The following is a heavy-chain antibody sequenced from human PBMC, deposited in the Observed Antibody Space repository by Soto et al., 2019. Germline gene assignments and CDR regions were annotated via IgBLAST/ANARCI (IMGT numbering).Heavy chain of an antibody. D-gene: IGHD5-18*01. CDR1: GGTFSSYA. Sequence: SVKVSCKASGGTFSSYAISCVRQAPGQGLEWMGGIIPIFGTANYAQKFQGRVTITADESTSTAYMELSSLRSEDTAVYYCAREKDTAMVIGNYYYYGMDVWGQGTTVTVSS. CDR3: AREKDTAMVIGNYYYYGMDV. V-gene: IGHV1-69*13. J-gene: IGHJ6*02. CDR2: IIPIFGTA.